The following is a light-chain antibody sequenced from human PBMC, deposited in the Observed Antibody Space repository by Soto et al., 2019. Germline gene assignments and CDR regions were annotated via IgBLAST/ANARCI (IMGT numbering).Light chain of an antibody. Sequence: QSVLTQPASVSGAPGQRVTISCTAGSSNIGAGYDVHWYRQLPGTAPELLIYDNSNRPSGVPARFSGSKSGTSASLAITGLQADDEADYYGQSYDTSLSGWVVFGGGTKLTVL. J-gene: IGLJ2*01. CDR1: SSNIGAGYD. CDR2: DNS. CDR3: QSYDTSLSGWVV. V-gene: IGLV1-40*01.